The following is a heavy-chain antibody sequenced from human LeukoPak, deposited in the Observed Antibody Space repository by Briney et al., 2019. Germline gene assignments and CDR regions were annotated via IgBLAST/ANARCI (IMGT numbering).Heavy chain of an antibody. CDR3: ARVRTYDGYNFIDF. D-gene: IGHD5-24*01. CDR1: GGSISGYY. V-gene: IGHV4-59*08. J-gene: IGHJ4*02. Sequence: PSETLSLTCTVSGGSISGYYWSWIRQPPGQGLDYIGYFSNSGTSSYKPSLQSRVSMSMDKSKNQFFLRLTSVTAADTAVYYCARVRTYDGYNFIDFWGRGTLVAVSS. CDR2: FSNSGTS.